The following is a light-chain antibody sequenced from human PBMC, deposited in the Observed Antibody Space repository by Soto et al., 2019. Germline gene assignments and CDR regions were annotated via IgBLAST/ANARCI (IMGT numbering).Light chain of an antibody. CDR2: DVS. Sequence: DIQMTQSPSILSASVGDRVTITCRASQSISASLAWYQQKPGKAPKLLIYDVSTLDNGVPSRFSSSGSGTDFTLTISSLQADDFATYFCQQYHGYWTFGQGTKVDIK. V-gene: IGKV1-5*01. J-gene: IGKJ1*01. CDR1: QSISAS. CDR3: QQYHGYWT.